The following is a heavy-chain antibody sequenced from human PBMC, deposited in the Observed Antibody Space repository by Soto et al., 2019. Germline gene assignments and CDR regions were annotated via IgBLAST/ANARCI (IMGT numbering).Heavy chain of an antibody. Sequence: GGSLRLSCAASGFTFSYYSMNWVRQAPGKGLEWVSYIGSSSSAIYYADSVKGRFTISRDNAKNSLYLQMNSLRDEDTAVYYCASAGIAAHHLLDYWGQGTLVTVSS. V-gene: IGHV3-48*02. CDR3: ASAGIAAHHLLDY. D-gene: IGHD6-6*01. CDR1: GFTFSYYS. J-gene: IGHJ4*02. CDR2: IGSSSSAI.